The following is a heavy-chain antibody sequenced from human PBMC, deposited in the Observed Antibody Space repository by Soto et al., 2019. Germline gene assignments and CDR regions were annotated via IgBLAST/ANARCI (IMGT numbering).Heavy chain of an antibody. CDR3: AMGYSYAPFGP. J-gene: IGHJ5*02. CDR1: GFTFSSYA. Sequence: PGGSLRLSCAASGFTFSSYAMSWVRQAPGKGLEWVSSISGSGDSTYYADSVKGRFTISRDNSKNTLYLQMSSLRAEDTAVYYCAMGYSYAPFGPWGQGTLVTVSS. D-gene: IGHD5-18*01. CDR2: ISGSGDST. V-gene: IGHV3-23*01.